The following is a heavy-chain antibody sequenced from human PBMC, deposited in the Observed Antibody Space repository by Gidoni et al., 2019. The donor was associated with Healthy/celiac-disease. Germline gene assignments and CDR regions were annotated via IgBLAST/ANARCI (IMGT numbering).Heavy chain of an antibody. Sequence: EVQLLESGGGLVQPGGSLRLSCAASGFTFSSYAMSWVLQASGKGLEWVSAISGSGGSTYYADSVKGRFTISRDNAKNTLYLQMNSLRAEDTAVYYCAKSYDSSGYYYDDYWGQGTLVTVSS. D-gene: IGHD3-22*01. CDR2: ISGSGGST. CDR3: AKSYDSSGYYYDDY. V-gene: IGHV3-23*01. J-gene: IGHJ4*02. CDR1: GFTFSSYA.